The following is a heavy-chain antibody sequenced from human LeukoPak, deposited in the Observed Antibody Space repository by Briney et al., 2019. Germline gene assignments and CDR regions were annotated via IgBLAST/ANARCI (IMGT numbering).Heavy chain of an antibody. J-gene: IGHJ4*02. CDR1: GYTFTCYY. V-gene: IGHV1-2*02. Sequence: ASVKVSCKASGYTFTCYYMHWVRQAPGQGLEWMGWINPNSGGTNYAQKFQGRVTMTRDTSISTAYMELSRLRPDDTAVYYCARSPKSSSWGVDYWGQGTLVTVSS. CDR3: ARSPKSSSWGVDY. CDR2: INPNSGGT. D-gene: IGHD6-6*01.